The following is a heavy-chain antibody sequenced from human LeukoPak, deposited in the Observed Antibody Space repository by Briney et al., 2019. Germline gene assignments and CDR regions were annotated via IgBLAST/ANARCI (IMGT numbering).Heavy chain of an antibody. CDR1: GGSISSYY. CDR2: IYYSGST. J-gene: IGHJ4*02. D-gene: IGHD5-18*01. V-gene: IGHV4-59*01. CDR3: ARGRYSYGGAVGDYFDY. Sequence: SETLSLTCTVSGGSISSYYWSWIRQPPGKGLEWIGYIYYSGSTNYNPPLKSRVTISVDTSKNQFSLKLSSVTAADTAVYYCARGRYSYGGAVGDYFDYWGQGTLVTVSS.